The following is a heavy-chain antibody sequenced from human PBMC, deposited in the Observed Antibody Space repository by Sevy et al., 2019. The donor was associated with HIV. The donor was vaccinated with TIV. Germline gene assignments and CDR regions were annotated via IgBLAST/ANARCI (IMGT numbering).Heavy chain of an antibody. CDR2: IYPGDSDT. CDR3: ARLLSDYVWGSYRYNYYFDY. V-gene: IGHV5-51*01. D-gene: IGHD3-16*02. CDR1: GYSFTSYW. J-gene: IGHJ4*02. Sequence: GESLKISCKGSGYSFTSYWIGWVRQIPGKGLEWMGIIYPGDSDTRYSPSFQGQVTISADKSISTAYLQWSSLKASDTAMYYCARLLSDYVWGSYRYNYYFDYWGQGTLVTVSS.